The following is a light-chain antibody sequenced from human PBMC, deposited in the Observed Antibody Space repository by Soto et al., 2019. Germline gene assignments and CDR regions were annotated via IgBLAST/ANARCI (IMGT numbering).Light chain of an antibody. CDR1: QSTDSW. J-gene: IGKJ2*01. CDR2: RAS. Sequence: DIQMTQSPSTLSASVGDRVTITCRASQSTDSWLAWYQQKPGKAPKLLIYRASSLESGVPSRFSGSGSGTEFTLTISSLQPDDFATYYCQQYKTYMYTFAQGTKLEIK. CDR3: QQYKTYMYT. V-gene: IGKV1-5*03.